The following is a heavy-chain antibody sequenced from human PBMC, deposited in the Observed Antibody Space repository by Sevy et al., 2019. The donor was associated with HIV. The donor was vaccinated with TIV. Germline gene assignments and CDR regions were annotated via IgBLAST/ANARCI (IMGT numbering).Heavy chain of an antibody. J-gene: IGHJ4*02. D-gene: IGHD5-12*01. Sequence: SETLSLTCTVSGGSISSYYWSWIRQPPGKGLEWIGYIYYSGSTNYNPSLNSRVTISVDTSKNQFSLKLSSVTAADTAVYYCARAKSEYSGYDWWYFDYWGQGTLVTVSS. CDR3: ARAKSEYSGYDWWYFDY. V-gene: IGHV4-59*01. CDR2: IYYSGST. CDR1: GGSISSYY.